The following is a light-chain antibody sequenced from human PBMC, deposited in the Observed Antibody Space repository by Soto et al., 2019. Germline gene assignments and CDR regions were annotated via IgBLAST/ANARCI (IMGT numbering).Light chain of an antibody. Sequence: EILITQSPATLSVSPGERATLSCRTTLSVNSNLAWYQQRPGQAPRLLSFGASTRATGVPARFSGTGSGTEFTLTISGLRSEDFAIYYYLRYNDWPSWTFGQGTKVESK. V-gene: IGKV3-15*01. CDR3: LRYNDWPSWT. J-gene: IGKJ1*01. CDR1: LSVNSN. CDR2: GAS.